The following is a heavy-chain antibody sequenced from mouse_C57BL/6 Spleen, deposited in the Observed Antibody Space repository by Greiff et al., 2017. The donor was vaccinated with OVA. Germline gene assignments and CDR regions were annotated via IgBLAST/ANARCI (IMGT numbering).Heavy chain of an antibody. CDR1: GYTFTDYN. Sequence: EVQLQQSGPELVKPGASVKIPCKASGYTFTDYNMDWVKQSHGKRLEWIGDINPNNGGTIYNQKFKGKATLTVDKSSSTAYMELRSLTSEDTAVYYCAHGSSWYFDVWGTGTTVTVSS. V-gene: IGHV1-18*01. CDR2: INPNNGGT. CDR3: AHGSSWYFDV. D-gene: IGHD1-1*01. J-gene: IGHJ1*03.